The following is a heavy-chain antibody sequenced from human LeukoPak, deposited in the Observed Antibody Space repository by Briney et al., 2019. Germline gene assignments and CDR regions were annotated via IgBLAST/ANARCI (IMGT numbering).Heavy chain of an antibody. CDR3: AKTLKYSSSAIDY. D-gene: IGHD6-19*01. J-gene: IGHJ4*02. CDR2: ISGSGGAT. CDR1: GFTFSSFA. V-gene: IGHV3-23*01. Sequence: PGGSLRLSCTASGFTFSSFAMSWVRRAPGKGLEWVSSISGSGGATYYADSVKGRFTISRDNPKNTLYVQMNSLRPEDTAIYYCAKTLKYSSSAIDYWGQGTQVTVSS.